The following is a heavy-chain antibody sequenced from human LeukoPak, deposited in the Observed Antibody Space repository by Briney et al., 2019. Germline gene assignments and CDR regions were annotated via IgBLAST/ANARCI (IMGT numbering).Heavy chain of an antibody. CDR2: IYPGDSDT. Sequence: GAALKISCRASGYSFISYWSGWLGQMPGKAREGLGIIYPGDSDTRYSLSFQGQITISAAKSISTAYLHWSSLKASDTDMYSCPRLDILTGYYNDGDFQHWGQGTLVTVSS. CDR3: PRLDILTGYYNDGDFQH. D-gene: IGHD3-9*01. CDR1: GYSFISYW. J-gene: IGHJ1*01. V-gene: IGHV5-51*01.